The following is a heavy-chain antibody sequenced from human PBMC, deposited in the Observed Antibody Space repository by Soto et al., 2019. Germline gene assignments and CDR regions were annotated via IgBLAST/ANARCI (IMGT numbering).Heavy chain of an antibody. CDR3: ARGGGYDYIWGRGDWFDP. V-gene: IGHV1-18*01. J-gene: IGHJ5*02. Sequence: QVQLVQSGSEVKKPGASVKVSCKASGYTFTSYGISWVRQAPGQGLEWMGWISAYNGNTNYAQKLQGRVTMTTDTSTSTADMELGSLRSDDTAVYYCARGGGYDYIWGRGDWFDPWGQGTLVTVSS. CDR2: ISAYNGNT. CDR1: GYTFTSYG. D-gene: IGHD3-16*01.